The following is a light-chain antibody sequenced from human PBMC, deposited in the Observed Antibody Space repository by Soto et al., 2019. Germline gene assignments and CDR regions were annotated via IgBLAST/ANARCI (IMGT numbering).Light chain of an antibody. V-gene: IGKV3-15*01. CDR1: QSVSSN. J-gene: IGKJ1*01. Sequence: EIVMTQSPATLSVSPGERATLSCRASQSVSSNLACYQQKPGQAPRLLIYGASTRATGIPARFSGSGSGTEFTLTISSLLSEDFAVYYCHQYNSWPPWTFGQGTKVEIK. CDR3: HQYNSWPPWT. CDR2: GAS.